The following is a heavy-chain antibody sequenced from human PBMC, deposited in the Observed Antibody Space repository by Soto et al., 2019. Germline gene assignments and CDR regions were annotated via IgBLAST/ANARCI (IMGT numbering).Heavy chain of an antibody. J-gene: IGHJ4*02. D-gene: IGHD6-13*01. Sequence: GGSLRLSCAASGFTFDDYAMHWVRQAPGKGLEWVSGISWNSGSIGYADSVKGRFTISRDNAKNSLYLQMNSLRAEDTALYYCAKESERESSSWYGEIDYWGQGTLVTVSS. CDR3: AKESERESSSWYGEIDY. CDR1: GFTFDDYA. CDR2: ISWNSGSI. V-gene: IGHV3-9*01.